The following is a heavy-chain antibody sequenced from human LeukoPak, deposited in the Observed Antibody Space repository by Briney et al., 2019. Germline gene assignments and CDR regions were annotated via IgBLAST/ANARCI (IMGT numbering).Heavy chain of an antibody. CDR3: ARGPFGAARDYMDV. CDR1: GYTFTGYY. D-gene: IGHD6-13*01. CDR2: MNPNSGNT. Sequence: ASVKVSCKASGYTFTGYYMHWVRRATGQGLEWMGWMNPNSGNTGYAQKFQGRVTMTRNTSISTAYMELSSLRSEDTAVYYCARGPFGAARDYMDVWGKGTTVTISS. J-gene: IGHJ6*03. V-gene: IGHV1-8*02.